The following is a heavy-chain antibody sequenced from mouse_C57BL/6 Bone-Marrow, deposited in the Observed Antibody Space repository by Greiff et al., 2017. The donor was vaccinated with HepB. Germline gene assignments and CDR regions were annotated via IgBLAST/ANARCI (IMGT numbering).Heavy chain of an antibody. V-gene: IGHV1-69*01. CDR1: GYTFTSYW. Sequence: QVQLQHPGAELVMPGASVKLSCKASGYTFTSYWMHWVKQRPGQGLEWIGEIDPSDSYTNYNQKFKGKSTLTVDKSSGTAYMQLSSLTSEDSAVYYCARGELLFDYWGQGTTLTVSS. J-gene: IGHJ2*01. CDR2: IDPSDSYT. CDR3: ARGELLFDY. D-gene: IGHD1-3*01.